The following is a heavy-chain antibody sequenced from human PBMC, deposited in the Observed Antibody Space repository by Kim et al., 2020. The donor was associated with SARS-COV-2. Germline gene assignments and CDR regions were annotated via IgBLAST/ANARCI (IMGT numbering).Heavy chain of an antibody. CDR2: INTNTGNP. CDR1: GYTFTSYA. V-gene: IGHV7-4-1*02. J-gene: IGHJ2*01. CDR3: ARDLSGSYYDAYWYFDL. D-gene: IGHD1-26*01. Sequence: ASVKVSCKASGYTFTSYAMNWVRQAPGQGLEWMGWINTNTGNPTYAQGFTGRFVFSLDISVSTAYLQISSLKAEDTAVYYCARDLSGSYYDAYWYFDLWGRGTLVTVSS.